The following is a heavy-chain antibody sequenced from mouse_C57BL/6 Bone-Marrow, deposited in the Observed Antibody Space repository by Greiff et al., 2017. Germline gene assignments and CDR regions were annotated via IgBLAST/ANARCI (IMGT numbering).Heavy chain of an antibody. CDR2: LSDGGSYT. CDR1: GFTFSSYA. D-gene: IGHD2-4*01. J-gene: IGHJ4*01. CDR3: ARGDDYDDGPYYAMDY. Sequence: EVKVVESGGGLVKPGGSLKLSCAASGFTFSSYAMSWVRQTPEKRLEWVATLSDGGSYTYYPDNVKGRFTISRDNAKNNLYLQMSHLKSEDTAMYYCARGDDYDDGPYYAMDYWGQGTSVTVSS. V-gene: IGHV5-4*03.